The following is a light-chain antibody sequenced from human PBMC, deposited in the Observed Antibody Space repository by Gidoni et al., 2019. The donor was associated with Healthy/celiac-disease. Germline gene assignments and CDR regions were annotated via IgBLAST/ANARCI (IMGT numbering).Light chain of an antibody. CDR2: EVS. Sequence: QSALTQPASVSGSPGQAITISCTGTSSDVGCYNYVSWYQPHPGKAPKLMIYEVSNRPSGVSNRFSGSKSGNTASLTISGLQAEDEADYYCSSYTSSSTLLVFGGGTKLTVL. CDR1: SSDVGCYNY. V-gene: IGLV2-14*01. CDR3: SSYTSSSTLLV. J-gene: IGLJ3*02.